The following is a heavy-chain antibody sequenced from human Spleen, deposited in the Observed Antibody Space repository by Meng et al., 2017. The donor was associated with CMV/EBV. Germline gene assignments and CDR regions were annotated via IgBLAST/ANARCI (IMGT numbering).Heavy chain of an antibody. CDR3: ARDSAGTISGVVYYFFDY. D-gene: IGHD3-3*01. CDR1: FTTYG. Sequence: FTTYGISWVRQAPGQGLEWMGWISAYNGNTNYAQKVRGRVTLTIDTSTSTAYMELRSLRSDDTAMYYCARDSAGTISGVVYYFFDYWGQGTLVTVSS. J-gene: IGHJ4*02. V-gene: IGHV1-18*01. CDR2: ISAYNGNT.